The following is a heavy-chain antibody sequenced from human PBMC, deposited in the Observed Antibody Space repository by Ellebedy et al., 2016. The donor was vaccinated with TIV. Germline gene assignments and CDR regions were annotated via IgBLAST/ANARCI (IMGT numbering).Heavy chain of an antibody. CDR2: IYYSGST. CDR1: GGSISSYY. V-gene: IGHV4-59*05. CDR3: ARPVVVVAANLNWFDP. Sequence: MPSETLSLTCTVSGGSISSYYWSWIRQPPGKGLEWIGSIYYSGSTYYNPSLKSRVTISVDTSKNQFSLKLSSVTAADTAVYYCARPVVVVAANLNWFDPWGQGTLVTVSS. J-gene: IGHJ5*02. D-gene: IGHD2-15*01.